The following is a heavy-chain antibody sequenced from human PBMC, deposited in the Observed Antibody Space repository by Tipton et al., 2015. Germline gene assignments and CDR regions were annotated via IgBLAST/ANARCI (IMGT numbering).Heavy chain of an antibody. J-gene: IGHJ3*02. Sequence: TLSLTCAVYGGSFSGYYWSWIRQPPGKGLEWIGHIYDSGSTNYDPSLKSRVTISVDTSKNQFSLRLYSVTASDTAVYYCARCAHSGSYHNAFDIWGRGTMVTVSS. D-gene: IGHD1-26*01. CDR3: ARCAHSGSYHNAFDI. CDR1: GGSFSGYY. CDR2: IYDSGST. V-gene: IGHV4-59*07.